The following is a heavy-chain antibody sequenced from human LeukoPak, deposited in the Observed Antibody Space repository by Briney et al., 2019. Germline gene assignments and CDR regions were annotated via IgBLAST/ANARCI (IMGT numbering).Heavy chain of an antibody. J-gene: IGHJ5*02. Sequence: GGSLKLSCAASGFTFSSYAMHWVRQAPGKGLEWVAVISYDGSNKYYADSVEGRFTISRDNSKNTLYLQMNSLRAEDTAVYYCAGDNSSGWYSRGSNWFDPWGQGTLVTVSS. D-gene: IGHD6-19*01. CDR1: GFTFSSYA. CDR2: ISYDGSNK. CDR3: AGDNSSGWYSRGSNWFDP. V-gene: IGHV3-30*01.